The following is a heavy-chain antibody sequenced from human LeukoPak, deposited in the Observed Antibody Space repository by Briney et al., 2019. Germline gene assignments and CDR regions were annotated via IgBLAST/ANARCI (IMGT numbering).Heavy chain of an antibody. CDR2: IKEDGSET. D-gene: IGHD3-16*01. V-gene: IGHV3-7*01. J-gene: IGHJ3*02. Sequence: GGSLRLSCAASGFSFSIHWMSWVRQAPGKGLEWVANIKEDGSETYYVDSVRGRFTISRDNAKNSLYLQMNSLRVEDTADYYCARELWGGAFDIWGQGTLVTVSS. CDR1: GFSFSIHW. CDR3: ARELWGGAFDI.